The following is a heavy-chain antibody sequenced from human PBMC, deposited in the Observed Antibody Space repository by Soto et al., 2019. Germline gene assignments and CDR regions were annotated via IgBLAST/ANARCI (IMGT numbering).Heavy chain of an antibody. D-gene: IGHD3-22*01. J-gene: IGHJ5*02. CDR1: GYTFNTYD. V-gene: IGHV1-8*01. CDR3: ARSPIEVIVVVRQKWFDP. Sequence: QVHLVQSGAEVKKPGASVKVSCRTSGYTFNTYDINWVRQATGQGLEWIGWMNVNSGYTEYAQKFQGRVNMTRNMSITTAFMELSGLSHDDTAVYYCARSPIEVIVVVRQKWFDPWGQGTLVTVSS. CDR2: MNVNSGYT.